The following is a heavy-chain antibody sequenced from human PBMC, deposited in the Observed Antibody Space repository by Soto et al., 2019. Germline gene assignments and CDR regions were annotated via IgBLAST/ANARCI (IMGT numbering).Heavy chain of an antibody. CDR2: ISPYTGNT. V-gene: IGHV1-18*01. CDR3: VMVDNYVTPTPQDV. J-gene: IGHJ6*02. Sequence: QVKLVQSGDEVKKPGASVKVSCKASGYIFVNYGIAWVRQAPGQGLEWMGWISPYTGNTHSASKFQGRLTMTTDTSTSTAYMDLGSLTSDDTAVYYCVMVDNYVTPTPQDVWGQGTTVTVSS. D-gene: IGHD3-16*01. CDR1: GYIFVNYG.